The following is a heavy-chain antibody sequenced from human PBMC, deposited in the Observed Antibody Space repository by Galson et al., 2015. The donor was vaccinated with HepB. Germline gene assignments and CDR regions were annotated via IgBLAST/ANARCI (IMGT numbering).Heavy chain of an antibody. J-gene: IGHJ4*02. CDR2: IIPILGTA. D-gene: IGHD1-26*01. V-gene: IGHV1-69*13. CDR1: GGTFSSYA. CDR3: AGEGSRVGATTGFDY. Sequence: SVKVSCRASGGTFSSYAISWVRQAPGQGLEWMGGIIPILGTANYAQKFQGRVTITADESTSTAYMELSSLRSEDTAVYYCAGEGSRVGATTGFDYWGQGTLVTVSS.